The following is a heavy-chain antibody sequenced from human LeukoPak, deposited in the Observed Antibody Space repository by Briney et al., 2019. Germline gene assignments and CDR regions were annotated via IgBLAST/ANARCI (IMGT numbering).Heavy chain of an antibody. CDR3: ARTIKSGNYYWFDP. V-gene: IGHV4-59*01. CDR1: GGSISNYY. J-gene: IGHJ5*02. D-gene: IGHD1-26*01. CDR2: ISYTGST. Sequence: SETLSLTCTVSGGSISNYYWSWIRQPPGEGLEWIGFISYTGSTHYNPSLKSRVTVSVDTSKTHFSLKVTSVTAADTAVYYCARTIKSGNYYWFDPWGQGTLVTVSS.